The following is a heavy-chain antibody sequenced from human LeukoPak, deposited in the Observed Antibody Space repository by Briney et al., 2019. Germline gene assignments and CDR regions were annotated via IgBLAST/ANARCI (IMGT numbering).Heavy chain of an antibody. D-gene: IGHD1-26*01. J-gene: IGHJ6*03. Sequence: ASVKVSCKASGYTFTSYGISWVRQAPGQGLEWMGWVSAYNGNTNYAQKLQSRVTMTTDTSTSTAYMELRSLRSDDTAVYYCAREWELLMDYYYYYMDVWGKGTTVTVSS. CDR1: GYTFTSYG. CDR3: AREWELLMDYYYYYMDV. CDR2: VSAYNGNT. V-gene: IGHV1-18*01.